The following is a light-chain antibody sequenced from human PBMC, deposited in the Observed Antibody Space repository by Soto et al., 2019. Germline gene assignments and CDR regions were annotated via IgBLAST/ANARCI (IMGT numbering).Light chain of an antibody. J-gene: IGKJ4*01. Sequence: DIQMTQSPSSLSASVGDRVTITCRASQGIRNDLAWYQQKPGKAPKRLIYSASTLQDEVPSRFSGIAYRTEFTLTINSLQPEDFATYYCLQHNSDPLTVGGGTKVEMK. CDR1: QGIRND. CDR3: LQHNSDPLT. V-gene: IGKV1-17*01. CDR2: SAS.